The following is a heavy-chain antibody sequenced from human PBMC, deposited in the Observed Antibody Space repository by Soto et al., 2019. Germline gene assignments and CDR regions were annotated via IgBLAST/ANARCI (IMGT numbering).Heavy chain of an antibody. J-gene: IGHJ6*02. CDR3: ARSFHNWNDGDYYGMDV. CDR1: GYTFTSYY. Sequence: ASVKVSCKASGYTFTSYYMHWVRQAPGQGLEWMGIINPSGGSTSYAQKFQGRVTMTRDTSTSTVYMELSSLRSEDTAVYYCARSFHNWNDGDYYGMDVWGQGTTVTVSS. D-gene: IGHD1-1*01. CDR2: INPSGGST. V-gene: IGHV1-46*01.